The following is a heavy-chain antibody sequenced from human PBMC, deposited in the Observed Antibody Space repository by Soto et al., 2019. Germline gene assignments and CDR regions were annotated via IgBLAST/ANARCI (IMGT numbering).Heavy chain of an antibody. Sequence: GGSLSLSCAASGFTVSSNYMSWVRQAPGKGLEWVSVIYSGGSTSYADSVKGRFTISRDNSKNTLYLQMNSLRAEDTAVYYCARSRMITFGGVIVTVYAFDIWGQGTMVTVSS. J-gene: IGHJ3*02. V-gene: IGHV3-53*01. D-gene: IGHD3-16*02. CDR3: ARSRMITFGGVIVTVYAFDI. CDR1: GFTVSSNY. CDR2: IYSGGST.